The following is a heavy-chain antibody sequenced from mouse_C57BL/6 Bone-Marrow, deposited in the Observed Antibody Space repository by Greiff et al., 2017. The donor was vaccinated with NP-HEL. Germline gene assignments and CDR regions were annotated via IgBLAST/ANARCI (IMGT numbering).Heavy chain of an antibody. CDR2: ISCDDDK. CDR3: ARIGWDVRDDFEY. Sequence: QVTLKVSGPGILQPSQTLSLTCSFSGFSLSTFGMGVGWIRPPSGKGLEWLAHISCDDDKYYNPALKSRLTISKDTSKNQVFLKSANVDTAETATYYCARIGWDVRDDFEYWGQGTTLTVSS. J-gene: IGHJ2*01. CDR1: GFSLSTFGMG. D-gene: IGHD4-1*01. V-gene: IGHV8-8*01.